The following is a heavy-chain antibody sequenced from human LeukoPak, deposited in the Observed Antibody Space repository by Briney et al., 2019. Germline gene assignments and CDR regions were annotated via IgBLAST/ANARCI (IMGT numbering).Heavy chain of an antibody. Sequence: SETLSLTCTVSGGYISSSSYYWGWIRQPPGKGLEWIGSIYYSGSSYYNPSLKSRVTISVDTSKNQFSLKLSSVTAADTAVYYCARDKDRGYSYGLDYWGQGTLVTVSS. CDR3: ARDKDRGYSYGLDY. J-gene: IGHJ4*02. CDR2: IYYSGSS. CDR1: GGYISSSSYY. V-gene: IGHV4-39*07. D-gene: IGHD5-18*01.